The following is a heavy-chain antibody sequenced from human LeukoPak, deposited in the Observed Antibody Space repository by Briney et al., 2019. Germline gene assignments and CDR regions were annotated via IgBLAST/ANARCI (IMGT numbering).Heavy chain of an antibody. CDR2: IRAYNGNT. D-gene: IGHD4-17*01. J-gene: IGHJ4*02. CDR3: ARDYGDYYFDY. CDR1: GYTFTSYG. Sequence: ASVKVSCKASGYTFTSYGISWVRQAPGQGLEWMGWIRAYNGNTNYAQKFQGRVTITADESTSTAYMELSSLRSEDTAVYYCARDYGDYYFDYWGQGTLVTVSS. V-gene: IGHV1-18*01.